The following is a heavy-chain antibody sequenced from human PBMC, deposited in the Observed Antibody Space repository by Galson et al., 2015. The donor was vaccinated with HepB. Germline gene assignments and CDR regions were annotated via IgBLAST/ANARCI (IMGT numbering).Heavy chain of an antibody. V-gene: IGHV1-24*01. D-gene: IGHD6-19*01. CDR2: FDPEDGET. CDR1: GYTLTELS. CDR3: ATGLSRGQWLAESGY. J-gene: IGHJ4*02. Sequence: SVKVSCKVSGYTLTELSMHWVRQAPGKGLEWMGGFDPEDGETIYAQKFQGRVTMTEDTSTDTAYMELSSLRSEDTAVYYCATGLSRGQWLAESGYWGQGTLVTVSS.